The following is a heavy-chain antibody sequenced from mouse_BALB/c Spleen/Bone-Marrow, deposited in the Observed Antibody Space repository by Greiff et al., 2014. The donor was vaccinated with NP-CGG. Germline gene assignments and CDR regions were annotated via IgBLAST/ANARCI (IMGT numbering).Heavy chain of an antibody. CDR2: INPPTDYT. Sequence: VQLQESVAELAAPGASVKMSCKASGYTFTSFWLHWVKQRPGQGLEWIGYINPPTDYTEYNQKFRDKATLTADKSSSTAYMQLSSLASEDSAVNYCTIRHYYVMTHRGQGTSVT. CDR1: GYTFTSFW. CDR3: TIRHYYVMTH. V-gene: IGHV1-4*01. J-gene: IGHJ4*01.